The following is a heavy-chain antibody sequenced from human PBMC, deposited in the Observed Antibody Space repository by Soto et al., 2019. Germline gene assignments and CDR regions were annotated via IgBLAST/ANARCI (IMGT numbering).Heavy chain of an antibody. D-gene: IGHD3-10*01. Sequence: GASVKVSCKASGYTFTSYYMHCVRQAPGQGLEWMGIINPSGGSTSYAQKFQGRVTMTRDTSTSTVYMELSSLRSEDTAVYYCAREDSYYGSGSYQRIHYWGQGTLVTVSS. CDR3: AREDSYYGSGSYQRIHY. J-gene: IGHJ4*02. V-gene: IGHV1-46*01. CDR2: INPSGGST. CDR1: GYTFTSYY.